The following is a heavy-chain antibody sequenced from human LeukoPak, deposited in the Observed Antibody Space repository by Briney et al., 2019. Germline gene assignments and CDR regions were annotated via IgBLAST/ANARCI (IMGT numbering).Heavy chain of an antibody. Sequence: NASETPSLTCAVYGGSFSGYYWSWIRQPPGKGLEWIGEINHSGSTNYNPSLKSRVTISVDTSKNQFSLKLSSVTAADTAVYYCASLDVACGGDCSPGDYWGQGTLVTVSS. CDR3: ASLDVACGGDCSPGDY. J-gene: IGHJ4*02. V-gene: IGHV4-34*01. D-gene: IGHD2-21*02. CDR1: GGSFSGYY. CDR2: INHSGST.